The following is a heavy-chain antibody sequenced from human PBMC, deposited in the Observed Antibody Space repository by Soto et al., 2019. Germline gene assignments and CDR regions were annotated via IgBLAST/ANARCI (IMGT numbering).Heavy chain of an antibody. CDR2: VYYTGST. V-gene: IGHV4-59*01. CDR1: GGSISGSY. Sequence: SETLPLTCSVSGGSISGSYWSWIRQSPGKGLEWLGYVYYTGSTNYSPSLRSRVSISVDTSKNEFSLRLSSVTAADTAVYFCARSVAVPGAHIDYWGQGTQVTVSS. D-gene: IGHD6-19*01. J-gene: IGHJ4*02. CDR3: ARSVAVPGAHIDY.